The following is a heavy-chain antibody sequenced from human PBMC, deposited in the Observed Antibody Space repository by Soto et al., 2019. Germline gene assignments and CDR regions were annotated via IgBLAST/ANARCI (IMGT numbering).Heavy chain of an antibody. V-gene: IGHV4-61*01. CDR1: GGSVSDKTYY. CDR2: VYYSGTT. D-gene: IGHD4-17*01. J-gene: IGHJ4*02. Sequence: SETLSLTCSVSGGSVSDKTYYWSWIRQPPGKKLEWIGYVYYSGTTNYNPSLKSRVTISVDLSKNRFSLRLSSVTTADTALYYCARTTAVPNTLRSRYFFDYWGQGTLVTVSS. CDR3: ARTTAVPNTLRSRYFFDY.